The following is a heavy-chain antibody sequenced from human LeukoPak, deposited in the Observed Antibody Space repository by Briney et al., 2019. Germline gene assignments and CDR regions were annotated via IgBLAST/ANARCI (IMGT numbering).Heavy chain of an antibody. CDR2: VDNDGWAT. V-gene: IGHV3-48*03. D-gene: IGHD2-15*01. CDR1: GFSLDNFE. J-gene: IGHJ5*02. CDR3: ARDLFGWSLDT. Sequence: GGSLRLSCAASGFSLDNFEMTWVRQAPGKGRGWIAYVDNDGWATSYYADSLKGRFTITSDDAKNSLYLQMDSLTVEDTAVYYCARDLFGWSLDTWGQGTLVSVSS.